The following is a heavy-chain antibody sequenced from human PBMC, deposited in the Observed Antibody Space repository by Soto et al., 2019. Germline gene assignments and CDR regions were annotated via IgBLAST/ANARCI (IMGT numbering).Heavy chain of an antibody. Sequence: GASVKVSCKASGYTSTSYYMHWVRQAPGQGLEWMGIINPSGGSTSYAQKFQGRVTMTRDTSTGTVYMELSSLRSEDTAVYYCARDKMVLSSGWYLLGYYYYYYGMDVWGQGTTVTVSS. J-gene: IGHJ6*02. CDR2: INPSGGST. CDR1: GYTSTSYY. D-gene: IGHD6-19*01. CDR3: ARDKMVLSSGWYLLGYYYYYYGMDV. V-gene: IGHV1-46*01.